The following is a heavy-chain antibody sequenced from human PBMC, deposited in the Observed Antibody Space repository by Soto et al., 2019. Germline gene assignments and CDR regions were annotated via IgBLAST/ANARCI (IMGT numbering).Heavy chain of an antibody. V-gene: IGHV1-18*01. Sequence: QVQLVQSGAEVKKPGASVKVSCKASGYTFTSYGISWVRQAPGQGLELMGWISAYNGNTNYAQKPPGRVPMPADTSTSTASMELGSLRSDDTAVYYCARDLHGDPYYWGQGTLVTVSS. CDR1: GYTFTSYG. J-gene: IGHJ4*02. D-gene: IGHD3-10*01. CDR2: ISAYNGNT. CDR3: ARDLHGDPYY.